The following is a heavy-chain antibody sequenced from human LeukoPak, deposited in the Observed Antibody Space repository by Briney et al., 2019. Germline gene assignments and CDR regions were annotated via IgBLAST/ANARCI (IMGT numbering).Heavy chain of an antibody. CDR1: GFTFSSYG. Sequence: GGSLRLSCAASGFTFSSYGMHWVRQAPGKGLEWVAFIRYDGSNKYYADSVKGRFTISRDNSKNTLYLQMNGLRAEDTAVYYCAKDITHDYGDSIPLDYWGQGTLVTVSS. CDR2: IRYDGSNK. V-gene: IGHV3-30*02. D-gene: IGHD4-17*01. CDR3: AKDITHDYGDSIPLDY. J-gene: IGHJ4*02.